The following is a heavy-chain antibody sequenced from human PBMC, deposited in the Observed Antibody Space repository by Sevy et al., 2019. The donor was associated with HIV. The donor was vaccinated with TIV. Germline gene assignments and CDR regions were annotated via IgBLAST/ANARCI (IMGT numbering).Heavy chain of an antibody. CDR3: AREAGYCSGGSCYRYYFDY. V-gene: IGHV3-30-3*01. D-gene: IGHD2-15*01. CDR1: GFTFSSYA. Sequence: GGSLRLSCAASGFTFSSYAMHWIRQAPGKGLEWVAVISYDGSNKYYADSVKGRFTISRDNSKNTLYPQMNSLRAEDTAVYYCAREAGYCSGGSCYRYYFDYWGQGTLVTVSS. CDR2: ISYDGSNK. J-gene: IGHJ4*02.